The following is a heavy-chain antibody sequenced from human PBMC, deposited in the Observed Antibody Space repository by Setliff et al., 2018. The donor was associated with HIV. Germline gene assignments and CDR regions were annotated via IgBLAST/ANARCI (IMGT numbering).Heavy chain of an antibody. CDR2: IYQSGSS. CDR1: GYSISSGYY. D-gene: IGHD3-9*01. CDR3: ARRWGDILTGPDTFDI. V-gene: IGHV4-38-2*01. J-gene: IGHJ3*02. Sequence: SETLSLTCAVSGYSISSGYYWGWIRQPPGKGLEWIGNIYQSGSSYSNPSLKSRVTISIDTSKNQFSLKLSSVTAADTALYYCARRWGDILTGPDTFDICGQGTMVTVSS.